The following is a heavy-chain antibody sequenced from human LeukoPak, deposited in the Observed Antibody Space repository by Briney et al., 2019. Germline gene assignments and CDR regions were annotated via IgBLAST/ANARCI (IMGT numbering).Heavy chain of an antibody. J-gene: IGHJ2*01. CDR2: ISGSGDST. CDR3: VRGPHASGYVNPVLSSWYFDL. Sequence: GGSLRLSCAASGFTFKNYAMSWVRQAPGKGLEWVSVISGSGDSTYYADSVRGRFTVSRDNSKNTLYLQMNSLRAEDTAVYYCVRGPHASGYVNPVLSSWYFDLWGRGTLVSVSS. V-gene: IGHV3-23*01. CDR1: GFTFKNYA. D-gene: IGHD3-10*01.